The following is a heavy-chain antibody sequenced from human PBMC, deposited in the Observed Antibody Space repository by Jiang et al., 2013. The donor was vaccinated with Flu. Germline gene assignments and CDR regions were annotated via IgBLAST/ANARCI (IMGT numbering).Heavy chain of an antibody. Sequence: GAEVKKPGESLKISCKGSGYSFTSYWIGWVRQMPGKGLEWMGIIYPGDSDTRYSPSFQGQVTISADKSISTAYLQWSGLKASDTAMYYCARLQGGREHTVTNFDYWGQGTLVTVSS. CDR3: ARLQGGREHTVTNFDY. D-gene: IGHD4-11*01. CDR2: IYPGDSDT. CDR1: GYSFTSYW. J-gene: IGHJ4*02. V-gene: IGHV5-51*01.